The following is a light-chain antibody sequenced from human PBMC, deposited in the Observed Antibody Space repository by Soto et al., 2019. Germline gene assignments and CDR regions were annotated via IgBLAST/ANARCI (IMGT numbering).Light chain of an antibody. Sequence: DIHLTQSPSFLSASVGNRVTITCRASQGITSSFAWYKQKPGKAPKLLIYAVSTLQSGAPSRFSGSASGTEFTLTISSLQPEDFATYYCQQLNSYRLTFGGGTKVEIK. V-gene: IGKV1-9*01. CDR2: AVS. CDR3: QQLNSYRLT. J-gene: IGKJ4*01. CDR1: QGITSS.